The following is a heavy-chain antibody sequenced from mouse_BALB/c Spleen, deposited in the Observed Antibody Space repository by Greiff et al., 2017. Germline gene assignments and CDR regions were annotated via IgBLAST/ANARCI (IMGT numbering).Heavy chain of an antibody. Sequence: EVKLVESGGGLVQPKGSLKLSCAASGFTFNTYAMNWVRQAPGKGLEWVARIRSKSNNYATYYADSVKDRFTISRDDSQSMLYLQMNNLKTEDTAMYYCVRYGNYFDYWGQGTTLTVSS. J-gene: IGHJ2*01. CDR1: GFTFNTYA. D-gene: IGHD2-10*02. V-gene: IGHV10-1*02. CDR3: VRYGNYFDY. CDR2: IRSKSNNYAT.